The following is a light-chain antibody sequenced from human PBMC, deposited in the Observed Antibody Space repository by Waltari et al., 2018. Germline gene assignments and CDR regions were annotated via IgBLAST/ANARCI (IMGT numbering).Light chain of an antibody. J-gene: IGKJ1*01. Sequence: EIVLTQSPGTLSLSPGERATLSCRASQRVTNDYLAWYQQKPGQGPRLLIYGASNRATGIPDRFSGCGSGTDFTLIISRLEPEDFAVYYCHQYTYSPAFGLGTKLEIK. V-gene: IGKV3-20*01. CDR3: HQYTYSPA. CDR1: QRVTNDY. CDR2: GAS.